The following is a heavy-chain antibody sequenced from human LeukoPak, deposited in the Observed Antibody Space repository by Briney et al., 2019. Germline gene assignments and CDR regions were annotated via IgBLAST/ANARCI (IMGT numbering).Heavy chain of an antibody. D-gene: IGHD3-22*01. V-gene: IGHV1-69*02. CDR2: IIPILGIA. CDR3: ARYYYDSSGYYHNWFDP. J-gene: IGHJ5*02. Sequence: SVKVSCKASGGTFSSYTISWVRQAPGQVLEWMGRIIPILGIANYAQKFQGRVTITADKSTSTAYTELSSLRSEDTAVYYCARYYYDSSGYYHNWFDPWGQGTLVTVSS. CDR1: GGTFSSYT.